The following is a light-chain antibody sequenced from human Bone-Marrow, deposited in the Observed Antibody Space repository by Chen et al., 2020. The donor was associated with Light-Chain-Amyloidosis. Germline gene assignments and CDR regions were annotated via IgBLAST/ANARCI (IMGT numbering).Light chain of an antibody. CDR3: QQRSDWPRT. J-gene: IGKJ1*01. CDR1: QSVSSH. Sequence: EIVLTQSPATLSLSPGERATLSCRASQSVSSHLDWYQQKPGQAPRLLIYDASNRATGTPARFSGTRSGTDFTLTINSLEPEDFAVYYCQQRSDWPRTFGQGTKVESK. V-gene: IGKV3-11*01. CDR2: DAS.